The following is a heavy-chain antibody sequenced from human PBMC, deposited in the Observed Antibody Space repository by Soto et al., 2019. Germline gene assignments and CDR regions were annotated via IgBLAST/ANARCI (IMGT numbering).Heavy chain of an antibody. Sequence: QVQLQESGPGLVKPSGTLSLTCAVSGGSISSSNWWSWVRQPPGKGLEWIGEIYHSGSTNYNPSLKSRVTIXVDRSXXQFSLKLSSVTAADTAVYYCARVPYRGSSSWQPDYWGQGTLVTVSS. CDR2: IYHSGST. J-gene: IGHJ4*02. V-gene: IGHV4-4*02. D-gene: IGHD6-13*01. CDR1: GGSISSSNW. CDR3: ARVPYRGSSSWQPDY.